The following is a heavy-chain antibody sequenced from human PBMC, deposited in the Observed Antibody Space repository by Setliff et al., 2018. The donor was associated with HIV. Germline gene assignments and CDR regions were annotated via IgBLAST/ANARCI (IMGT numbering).Heavy chain of an antibody. CDR3: ARYLVVVPVAVGGLDV. J-gene: IGHJ6*02. CDR2: ISPSGDRT. V-gene: IGHV1-46*01. CDR1: GYAFTSQF. D-gene: IGHD2-2*01. Sequence: GASVKVSCKASGYAFTSQFMHWVRQAPGQGLEWMGIISPSGDRTTYAQRFRGRVTMTSDTSISTAYMELSGLTSDDSAVYYCARYLVVVPVAVGGLDVWGQGTTVTVSS.